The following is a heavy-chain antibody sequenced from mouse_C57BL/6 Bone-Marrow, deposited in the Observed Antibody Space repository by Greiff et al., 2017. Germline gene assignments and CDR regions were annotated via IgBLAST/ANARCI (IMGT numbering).Heavy chain of an antibody. D-gene: IGHD1-1*02. CDR3: AAYGHYYAMDY. J-gene: IGHJ4*01. CDR2: IYPGSGST. Sequence: QVQLKQPGAELVKPGASVKLSCKASGYTFTSYWITWVKQRPGQGLEWIGDIYPGSGSTNYNEKFKSKATLTVDTSSSTAYMQLSSLTSEDSAVYSYAAYGHYYAMDYWGQGTSVTVST. CDR1: GYTFTSYW. V-gene: IGHV1-55*01.